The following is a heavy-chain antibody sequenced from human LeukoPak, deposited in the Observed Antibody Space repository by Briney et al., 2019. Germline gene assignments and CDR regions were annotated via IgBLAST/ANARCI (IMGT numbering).Heavy chain of an antibody. Sequence: SQTLSLTCTVSGGSITSGDYYWSWIRQHPGKGLEWIGYIHYSGSTNSNPSLKSRVTISVDTSKNQFSLKMSSETAADTAVYYCARDGCSGASCYPGWFDPWGQGTLVTVSS. D-gene: IGHD2-15*01. CDR3: ARDGCSGASCYPGWFDP. V-gene: IGHV4-31*03. J-gene: IGHJ5*02. CDR1: GGSITSGDYY. CDR2: IHYSGST.